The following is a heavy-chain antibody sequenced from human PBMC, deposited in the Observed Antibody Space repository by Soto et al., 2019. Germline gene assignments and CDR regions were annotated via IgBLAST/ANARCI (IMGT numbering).Heavy chain of an antibody. J-gene: IGHJ6*02. CDR2: INSDGRYT. Sequence: GGSLRLSCAASGFTFSRYWMHWVRQAPGKGLVWVARINSDGRYTSHADSVKGRLAISRDNAKNTLYLQMNGLTADDTAVYYCVKDRSDSSYGMDVWGPGTTVTVSS. CDR3: VKDRSDSSYGMDV. D-gene: IGHD4-4*01. CDR1: GFTFSRYW. V-gene: IGHV3-74*01.